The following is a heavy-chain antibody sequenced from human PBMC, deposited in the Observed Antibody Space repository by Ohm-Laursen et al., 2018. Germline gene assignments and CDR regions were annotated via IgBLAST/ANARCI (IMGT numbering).Heavy chain of an antibody. CDR3: STDHFS. V-gene: IGHV3-15*01. CDR2: IKRSSEGSTT. D-gene: IGHD2/OR15-2a*01. CDR1: DFTVSGAW. J-gene: IGHJ5*02. Sequence: GSLRLSCAASDFTVSGAWMSWVRQAPGKGLEWVGLIKRSSEGSTTHYAAPVKGRFTILRDDSKNTLSLQMNSLKTEDTGVYYCSTDHFSWGQGTLVTVSS.